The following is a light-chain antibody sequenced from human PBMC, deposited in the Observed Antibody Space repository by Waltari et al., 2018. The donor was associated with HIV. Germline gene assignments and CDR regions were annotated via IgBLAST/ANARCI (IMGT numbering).Light chain of an antibody. Sequence: EIVLTQSPGTLSLSPGERVTLSCRASQSVSSSYLAWYQQKPGQAPRLLIYGASSRATGIPDRFSGSGSGTDFTLTISRLEPEDFAVYYCQQYRSSSWTFGQGTKVEIK. J-gene: IGKJ1*01. CDR1: QSVSSSY. CDR3: QQYRSSSWT. V-gene: IGKV3-20*01. CDR2: GAS.